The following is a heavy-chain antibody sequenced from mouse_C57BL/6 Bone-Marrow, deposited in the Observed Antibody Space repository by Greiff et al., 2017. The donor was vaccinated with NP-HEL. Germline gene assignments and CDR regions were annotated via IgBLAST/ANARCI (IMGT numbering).Heavy chain of an antibody. J-gene: IGHJ2*01. Sequence: QVQLKESGPGLVAPSQSLSITCTVSGFSLTSYAISWVRQPPGKGLEWLGVIWTGGGTNYNSASKSRLSISNDNSKSQMFIKMNRLETDETAMYYCARNDGNYDYFDYWGQGTTLTVSS. V-gene: IGHV2-9-1*01. CDR1: GFSLTSYA. CDR3: ARNDGNYDYFDY. CDR2: IWTGGGT. D-gene: IGHD2-1*01.